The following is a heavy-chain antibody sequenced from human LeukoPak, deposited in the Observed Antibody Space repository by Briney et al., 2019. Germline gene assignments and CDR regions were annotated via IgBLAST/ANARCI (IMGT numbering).Heavy chain of an antibody. V-gene: IGHV3-48*03. Sequence: GESLRLSCAVSGFTFSSYEMNWVRQAPGKGLEWVSYISSSGRSIYNADSVKGRFTISRDNAKTTHYLKMNSLRAENTAVYYYASYYYDSSGYWVHAFDIWGQGTMVTVSS. CDR3: ASYYYDSSGYWVHAFDI. J-gene: IGHJ3*02. CDR2: ISSSGRSI. D-gene: IGHD3-22*01. CDR1: GFTFSSYE.